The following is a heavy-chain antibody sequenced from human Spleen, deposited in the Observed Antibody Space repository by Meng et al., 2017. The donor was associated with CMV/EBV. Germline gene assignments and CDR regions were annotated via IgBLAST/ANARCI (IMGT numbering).Heavy chain of an antibody. CDR2: ISVTSSFI. CDR3: AREEYSRYSGTYYFDY. V-gene: IGHV3-21*01. CDR1: GFTFSGYW. D-gene: IGHD1-26*01. J-gene: IGHJ4*02. Sequence: GESLKISCAASGFTFSGYWMSWVRQAPGKGLEWVSSISVTSSFIYHGDSVKGRFTISRDNAKNSLYLQMNSLRAEDTALYYCAREEYSRYSGTYYFDYWGQGTLVTVSS.